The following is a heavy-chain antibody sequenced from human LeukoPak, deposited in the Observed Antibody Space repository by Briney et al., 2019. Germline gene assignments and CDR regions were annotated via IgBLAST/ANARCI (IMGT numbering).Heavy chain of an antibody. J-gene: IGHJ4*02. CDR3: ARLLYDRSGYYYFDY. V-gene: IGHV4-39*01. D-gene: IGHD3-22*01. Sequence: SETLSLTCTVSGGSISISSYYWGWIRQPPGKGLEWLASIYYSGSTYYNPSLKSRVTLSVDTSKNQFSLKLSSVTAADTALYYCARLLYDRSGYYYFDYWGQGTLVTVSS. CDR1: GGSISISSYY. CDR2: IYYSGST.